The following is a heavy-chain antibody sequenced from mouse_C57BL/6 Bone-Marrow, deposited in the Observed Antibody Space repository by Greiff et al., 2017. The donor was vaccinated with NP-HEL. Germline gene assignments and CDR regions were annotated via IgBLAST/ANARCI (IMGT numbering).Heavy chain of an antibody. CDR1: GYAFTNYL. Sequence: QVQLQQSGAELVRPGTSVKVSCKASGYAFTNYLIEWVKQRPGQGLEWIGVINPGSGGTNYNEKFKGKATLTADKSSSTAYMQLSSLTSEDSAVYFCAGGYYGSSSFDYWGQGTTLTVSS. J-gene: IGHJ2*01. CDR2: INPGSGGT. CDR3: AGGYYGSSSFDY. V-gene: IGHV1-54*01. D-gene: IGHD1-1*01.